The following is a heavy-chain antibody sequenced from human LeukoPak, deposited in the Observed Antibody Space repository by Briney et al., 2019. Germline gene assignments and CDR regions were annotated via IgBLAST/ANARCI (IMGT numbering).Heavy chain of an antibody. Sequence: PGGSLRLSCAASGFTFSSFEMNWVRQAPGKGLEWLSYISSGSRSIYYADSVKGRFTISRDNSKSPVYLQMNSLRAEDTAVYYCARETGDFDSWGQGTLVIVSS. CDR3: ARETGDFDS. D-gene: IGHD7-27*01. CDR1: GFTFSSFE. J-gene: IGHJ4*02. V-gene: IGHV3-48*03. CDR2: ISSGSRSI.